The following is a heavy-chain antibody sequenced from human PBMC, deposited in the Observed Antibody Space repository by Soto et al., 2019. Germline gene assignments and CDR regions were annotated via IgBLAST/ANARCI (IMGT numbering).Heavy chain of an antibody. V-gene: IGHV3-7*01. CDR1: GFTFSTYW. CDR2: INQDGSEM. CDR3: ARLERGYYGMDV. J-gene: IGHJ6*02. Sequence: EVQLVESGGGLVQPGGSLRLSCAASGFTFSTYWMTWVRQAPGKGLEWVANINQDGSEMFYLDSVKGRFTVSRDNARNSLYLQINSLRAEDTAVYYCARLERGYYGMDVWGHGTTVTVSS.